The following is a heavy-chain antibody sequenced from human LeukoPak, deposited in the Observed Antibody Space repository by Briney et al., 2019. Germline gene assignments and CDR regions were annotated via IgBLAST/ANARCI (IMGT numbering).Heavy chain of an antibody. V-gene: IGHV3-21*01. J-gene: IGHJ4*02. Sequence: GGSLRLSCAASGFTFSSYSMNWVRQAPGKGLEWVSSISSSSSYIYYADSVKGRFTISRDNAKNSLYLQMNSLRAEDTAVYYCAKPPGYSSGWYWVDYWGQGTLVTVSS. D-gene: IGHD6-19*01. CDR1: GFTFSSYS. CDR2: ISSSSSYI. CDR3: AKPPGYSSGWYWVDY.